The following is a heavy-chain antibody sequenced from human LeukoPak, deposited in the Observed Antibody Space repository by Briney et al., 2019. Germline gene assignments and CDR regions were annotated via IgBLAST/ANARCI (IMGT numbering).Heavy chain of an antibody. CDR1: GGSISGYY. CDR2: IYDSGST. Sequence: SETLSLTCAVSGGSISGYYWSWIRQPPGKGLEWIGYIYDSGSTNYNPSPKSRVTISVDTSKNQFSLKLNSVTAADTAVYYCARVGGTNFYYYGLDVWGQGTTVTVSS. J-gene: IGHJ6*02. V-gene: IGHV4-59*01. D-gene: IGHD3-3*01. CDR3: ARVGGTNFYYYGLDV.